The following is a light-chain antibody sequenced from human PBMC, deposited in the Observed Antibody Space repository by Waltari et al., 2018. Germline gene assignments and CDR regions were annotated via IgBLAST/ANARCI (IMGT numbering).Light chain of an antibody. CDR1: QSVSSY. V-gene: IGKV3-11*01. J-gene: IGKJ5*01. Sequence: EIVLTQSPATLSLSPGERATLSCRASQSVSSYLVWYQQKPGQTPRLLIYGASNRATGIPARFSGSGSGTDVTLTISSLESEDFAVYYCHQRSNWPITFGQGTRLEIK. CDR3: HQRSNWPIT. CDR2: GAS.